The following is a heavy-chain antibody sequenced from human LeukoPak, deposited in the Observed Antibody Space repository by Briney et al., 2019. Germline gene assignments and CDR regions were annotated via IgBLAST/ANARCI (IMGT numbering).Heavy chain of an antibody. CDR2: ISSSGSPI. CDR1: GFTFSSYS. D-gene: IGHD2-8*02. J-gene: IGHJ5*02. CDR3: VGVGIAGGS. Sequence: PGGSLRLSCAASGFTFSSYSMNWVRQAPGKGLEWVSSISSSGSPIYYADSVKGRFTISRDNAKNSLYLQMNSLRVEDAAVYYCVGVGIAGGSWGQGTLVTVSS. V-gene: IGHV3-21*01.